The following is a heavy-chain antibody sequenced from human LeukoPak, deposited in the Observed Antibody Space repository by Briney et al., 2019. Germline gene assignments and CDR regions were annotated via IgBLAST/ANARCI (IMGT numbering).Heavy chain of an antibody. CDR3: ARRSDHSFDY. D-gene: IGHD4-11*01. V-gene: IGHV5-51*01. CDR1: GYTFTSYW. CDR2: IYPGDSDT. J-gene: IGHJ4*02. Sequence: GESLNISCKASGYTFTSYWIGWVRQMPGKGLEWMGIIYPGDSDTRYTPSFQGQVTISADKSISTAYLQWSSLKASDTAMYYCARRSDHSFDYWGQGTLVTVSS.